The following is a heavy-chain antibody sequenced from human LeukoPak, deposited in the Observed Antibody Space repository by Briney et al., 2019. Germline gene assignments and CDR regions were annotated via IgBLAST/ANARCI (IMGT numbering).Heavy chain of an antibody. CDR2: INPSGSST. Sequence: GASVKVSCKASGYAFTRHYMHWVRQAPGQGLEWMGLINPSGSSTIYAQRFQGRVTMTRDMSTSTDCMELSSLRSEDTAVYYCARDNSVGDYAWWFDPWGQGTLVTVSS. J-gene: IGHJ5*02. CDR3: ARDNSVGDYAWWFDP. V-gene: IGHV1-46*01. CDR1: GYAFTRHY. D-gene: IGHD1-26*01.